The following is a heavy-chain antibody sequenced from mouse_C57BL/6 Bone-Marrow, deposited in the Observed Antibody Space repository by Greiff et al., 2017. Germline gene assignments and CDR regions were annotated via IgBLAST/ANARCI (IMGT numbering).Heavy chain of an antibody. CDR3: ARSFRYYGNYYAMDY. CDR1: GFPLTSYS. CDR2: IWTGGGT. V-gene: IGHV2-9-1*01. J-gene: IGHJ4*01. Sequence: VKLMESGPGLVAPSQSLSITCTVSGFPLTSYSISWVRQPPGKGLEWLGVIWTGGGTNYNSALKSRLRISKDNSKSQVFLKMNSLQTDDTARYYCARSFRYYGNYYAMDYWGQGTSVTVSS. D-gene: IGHD1-1*01.